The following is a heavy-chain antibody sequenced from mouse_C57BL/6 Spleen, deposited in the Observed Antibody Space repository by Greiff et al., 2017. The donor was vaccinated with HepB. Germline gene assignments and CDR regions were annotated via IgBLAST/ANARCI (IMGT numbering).Heavy chain of an antibody. CDR3: ARGVDSSGYEAWLAY. CDR1: GYTFTSYW. J-gene: IGHJ3*01. CDR2: IDPNSGGT. V-gene: IGHV1-72*01. Sequence: QVQLQQSGAELVKPGASVKLSCKASGYTFTSYWMHWVKQRPGRGLEWIGRIDPNSGGTKYNEKFKSKATLTVDKPSSTAYMQLSSLTSEDSAVYYCARGVDSSGYEAWLAYGGQGTLVTVSA. D-gene: IGHD3-2*02.